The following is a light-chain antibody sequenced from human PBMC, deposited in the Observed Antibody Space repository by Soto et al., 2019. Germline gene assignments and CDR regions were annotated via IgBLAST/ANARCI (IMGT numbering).Light chain of an antibody. J-gene: IGKJ3*01. V-gene: IGKV3-20*01. CDR1: QSVSRSY. CDR2: GAS. Sequence: EIVLTQSPGTLSLSPGERATLSCRARQSVSRSYLAWYQQKPGQASRLLIYGASSRATGIPDRFSGSGSGTYLPLTISRLAPEDFAGYYCHQYGSSPVFTCGTGTQVDIQ. CDR3: HQYGSSPVFT.